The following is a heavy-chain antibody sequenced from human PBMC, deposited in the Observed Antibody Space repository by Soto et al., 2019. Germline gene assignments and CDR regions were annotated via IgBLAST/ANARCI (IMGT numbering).Heavy chain of an antibody. J-gene: IGHJ5*02. Sequence: QVQLVQSGAEVKEPGASVRVSCKASGYTFINYDISWVRQATGQWLEWMGWMNPGSGKTGYANKFQGRVTMTMDASKSTAHLELSSLTSEDTSVYYCARMASFGTLNWFDPCGQGTLVTVAS. CDR1: GYTFINYD. D-gene: IGHD3-16*01. V-gene: IGHV1-8*02. CDR3: ARMASFGTLNWFDP. CDR2: MNPGSGKT.